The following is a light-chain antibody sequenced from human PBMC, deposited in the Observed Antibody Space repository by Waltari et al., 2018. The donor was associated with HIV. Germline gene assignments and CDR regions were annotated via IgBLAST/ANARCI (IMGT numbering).Light chain of an antibody. CDR2: AAS. CDR1: QSVASY. CDR3: QQSHGTPRT. Sequence: IQMAQSPTSLSASVGDRVTITCRASQSVASYLNWYQQKSGQAPRLLIHAASTLHSGVPSRFSGSGSGTNFTLTISGLQSEDFAIYFCQQSHGTPRTFGPGTIVD. V-gene: IGKV1-39*01. J-gene: IGKJ3*01.